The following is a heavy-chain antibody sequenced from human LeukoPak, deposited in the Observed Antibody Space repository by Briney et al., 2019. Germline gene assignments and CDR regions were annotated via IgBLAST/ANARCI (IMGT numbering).Heavy chain of an antibody. J-gene: IGHJ6*02. V-gene: IGHV3-23*01. D-gene: IGHD6-19*01. CDR2: ISGSGGST. CDR1: GFTFSSYA. CDR3: AKDLGSSGWYWIGNYYYGVDV. Sequence: PGGSLRLSCAASGFTFSSYAMSWFRQAPGKGLEWVSAISGSGGSTYYADSVKGRFTISRDNSKNTLYLQMNSLRAEDTAVYYCAKDLGSSGWYWIGNYYYGVDVWGQGTTVTVSS.